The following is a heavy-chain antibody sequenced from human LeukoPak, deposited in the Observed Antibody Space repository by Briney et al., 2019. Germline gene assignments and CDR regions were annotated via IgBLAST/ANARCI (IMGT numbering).Heavy chain of an antibody. CDR1: GFTFSSYA. Sequence: PRGSLRLSCAASGFTFSSYAMHWVRQAPGKGLEYVSAISINGGSTYYANSVKGRFTISRDNSKNTLYLQMGSLRAEDMAVYYCARERPASRDGYNALEHWGQGTLVTVSS. J-gene: IGHJ1*01. V-gene: IGHV3-64*01. CDR2: ISINGGST. D-gene: IGHD5-24*01. CDR3: ARERPASRDGYNALEH.